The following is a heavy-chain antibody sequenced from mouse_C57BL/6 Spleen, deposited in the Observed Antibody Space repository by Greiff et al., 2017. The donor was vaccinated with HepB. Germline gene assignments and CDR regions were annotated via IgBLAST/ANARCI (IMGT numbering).Heavy chain of an antibody. CDR1: GYTFTDYY. Sequence: VQLQQSGPELVKPGASVKISCKASGYTFTDYYMNWVKQSHGKSLEWIGDINPNNGGTSYNQKFKGKATLTVDKSSSTAYMELRSLTSEDSAVYYCARSTGTRDWYFDVWGTGTTVTVSS. CDR2: INPNNGGT. CDR3: ARSTGTRDWYFDV. V-gene: IGHV1-26*01. J-gene: IGHJ1*03. D-gene: IGHD4-1*02.